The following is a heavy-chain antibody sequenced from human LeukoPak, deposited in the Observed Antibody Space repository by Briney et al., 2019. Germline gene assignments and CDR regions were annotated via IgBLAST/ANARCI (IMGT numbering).Heavy chain of an antibody. CDR1: GFTFSSYA. V-gene: IGHV3-30-3*01. Sequence: GGSLRLSWAASGFTFSSYAMHWVRQAPGKGLEWVAVISYDGSNKYYADSVKGRFTISRDNSKNTLYLQMNSLRAEDTAVYYCARARRTGIAASNWFDPWGQGTLVTVSS. CDR3: ARARRTGIAASNWFDP. CDR2: ISYDGSNK. J-gene: IGHJ5*02. D-gene: IGHD6-13*01.